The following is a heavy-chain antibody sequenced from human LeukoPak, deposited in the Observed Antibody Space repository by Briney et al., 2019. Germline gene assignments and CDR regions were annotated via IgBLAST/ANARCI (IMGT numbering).Heavy chain of an antibody. CDR2: ISSSGSTI. CDR1: GFTFSSYE. Sequence: GGSLRLSCAASGFTFSSYEMNWVRQAPGKGLEWVSYISSSGSTIYYADSVKGRFTISRDNAKNSLYLQMNSLRAEDTAVYYCARDQVVATIIYYYYGMDVWGKGTTVTVSS. V-gene: IGHV3-48*03. CDR3: ARDQVVATIIYYYYGMDV. D-gene: IGHD5-12*01. J-gene: IGHJ6*04.